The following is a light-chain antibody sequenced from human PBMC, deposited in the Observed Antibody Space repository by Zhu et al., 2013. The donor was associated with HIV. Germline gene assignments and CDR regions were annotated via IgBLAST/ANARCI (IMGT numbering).Light chain of an antibody. J-gene: IGLJ3*02. CDR2: EVT. CDR1: SSDVGAYNY. Sequence: QSALTQPASVSGSPGQSITISCTGTSSDVGAYNYVSWYQQHPGKAPKLMIYEVTNRPSGVSDRFSGSKSGNTASLTISGLQAEDEAAYYCSSYAVSTTLALFGGGTKLTVL. CDR3: SSYAVSTTLAL. V-gene: IGLV2-14*01.